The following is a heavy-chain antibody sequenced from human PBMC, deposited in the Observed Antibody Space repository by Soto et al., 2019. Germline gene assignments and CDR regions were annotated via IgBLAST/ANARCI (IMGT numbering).Heavy chain of an antibody. CDR3: AKDMDTNIVASGTSFAY. V-gene: IGHV3-9*01. CDR1: GFTFDDYA. J-gene: IGHJ4*02. D-gene: IGHD6-13*01. CDR2: NSWNSGSI. Sequence: EMQLVESGRGLVQPGRSLRLSCAASGFTFDDYAMHWVRQAPGKGLEWVSGNSWNSGSIGYADSVKGRFTISRDNAKNSQYLQMNSLRAEDTALYYCAKDMDTNIVASGTSFAYWGQGTLVTVSS.